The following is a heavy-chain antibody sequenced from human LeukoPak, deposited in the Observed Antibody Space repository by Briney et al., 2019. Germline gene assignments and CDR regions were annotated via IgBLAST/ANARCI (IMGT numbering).Heavy chain of an antibody. V-gene: IGHV1-2*02. CDR3: VREGITKAFDL. D-gene: IGHD1-14*01. J-gene: IGHJ4*02. Sequence: SVKNCCKASGITFSSYYMHCVRLAPGQGIEWMGYINPHSGVTSFPQKFRGRVTLTTDTSISAAYMELSSLISDDTAMYYCVREGITKAFDLWGQGALVTVSS. CDR2: INPHSGVT. CDR1: GITFSSYY.